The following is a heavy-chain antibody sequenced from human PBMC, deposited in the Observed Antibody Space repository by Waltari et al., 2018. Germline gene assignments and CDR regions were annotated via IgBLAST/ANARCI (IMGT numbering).Heavy chain of an antibody. D-gene: IGHD7-27*01. CDR2: IRYDGSNK. CDR3: VKAWVEGSEY. V-gene: IGHV3-30*02. Sequence: QVQLVESGGSVVQPGGSLRLSCAASGFSFSSHGIHWVRQAPGKGLEWVAVIRYDGSNKYYVDSVKGRFTISRDDSKNTVSLQMNSLRVEDTAVYYCVKAWVEGSEYWGQGTLVTVSS. CDR1: GFSFSSHG. J-gene: IGHJ4*02.